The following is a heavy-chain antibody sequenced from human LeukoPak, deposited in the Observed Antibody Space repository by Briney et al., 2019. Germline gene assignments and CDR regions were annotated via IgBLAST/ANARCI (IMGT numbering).Heavy chain of an antibody. CDR1: GFTVSSNY. CDR3: AAKVELRSNGPYFNS. CDR2: IYSGGDP. D-gene: IGHD1-7*01. Sequence: GGSLRLSCAPSGFTVSSNYMSWVRQAPGKGLEWVSVIYSGGDPFYAASVKGRFTISRDNSKNTLYLQMNSLRAEDTAVYYCAAKVELRSNGPYFNSWGQGTLVTVSS. J-gene: IGHJ4*02. V-gene: IGHV3-53*01.